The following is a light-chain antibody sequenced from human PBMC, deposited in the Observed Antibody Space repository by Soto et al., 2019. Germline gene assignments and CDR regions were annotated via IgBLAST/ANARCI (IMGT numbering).Light chain of an antibody. Sequence: EVGFTQSPGTLSSSPGERATLSCRASQSVGKYLAWYQQKPGQAPRLLIYGASTRATGIPDRFSGSGSGTDFTLTISRPEPEDFAVYYCQQYGGSPRTFGQGTKVDNK. V-gene: IGKV3-20*01. CDR1: QSVGKY. CDR2: GAS. J-gene: IGKJ1*01. CDR3: QQYGGSPRT.